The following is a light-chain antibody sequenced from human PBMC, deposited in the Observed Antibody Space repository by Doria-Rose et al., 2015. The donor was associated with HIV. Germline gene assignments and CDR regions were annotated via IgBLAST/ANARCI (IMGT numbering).Light chain of an antibody. V-gene: IGKV3-20*01. CDR2: DGS. J-gene: IGKJ1*01. CDR3: HQYGTSWT. Sequence: EIVMTQSPGTLSLSPGERATLSCRASQSFSSTYLAWYQQKPGQAPSLLIYDGSTRATGIPDRSGASGSGTDFTLTINRLEPEDFALYYCHQYGTSWTFGQGTKVEI. CDR1: QSFSSTY.